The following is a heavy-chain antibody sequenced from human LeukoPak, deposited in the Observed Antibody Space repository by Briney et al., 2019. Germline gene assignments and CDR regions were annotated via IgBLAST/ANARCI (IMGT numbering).Heavy chain of an antibody. D-gene: IGHD1-26*01. CDR3: ATGPYSGSAPHAFDI. CDR1: GYTLTELS. CDR2: FDPEDGET. J-gene: IGHJ3*02. V-gene: IGHV1-24*01. Sequence: ASVTVSCTVSGYTLTELSMHWVRQAPGKGLEWMGGFDPEDGETIYAQKFQGRVTMTEDTSTDTAYMELSSLRSEDTAVYYCATGPYSGSAPHAFDIWGQGTMVTVSS.